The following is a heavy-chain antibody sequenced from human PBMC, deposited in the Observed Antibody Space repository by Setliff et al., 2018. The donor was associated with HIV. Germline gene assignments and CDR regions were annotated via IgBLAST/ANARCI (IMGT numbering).Heavy chain of an antibody. J-gene: IGHJ6*02. CDR2: IIPIARAP. V-gene: IGHV1-69*13. D-gene: IGHD1-26*01. CDR1: GGIFNTYG. CDR3: ARAELAGAGAQAVRAAGYYYGMDV. Sequence: SVKVSCKASGGIFNTYGMNWVRQAPGQGLEWMGGIIPIARAPNYAQKFQDRVTITADESTTTVYMEVRSLKSEDTALYYCARAELAGAGAQAVRAAGYYYGMDVWGQGTTVTVSS.